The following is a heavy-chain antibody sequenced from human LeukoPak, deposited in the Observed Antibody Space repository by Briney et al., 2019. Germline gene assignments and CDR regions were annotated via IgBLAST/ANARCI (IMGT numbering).Heavy chain of an antibody. CDR3: ARDLGDGDYPDL. Sequence: KPSETLSLTCTVSGGSISSYYWSRIRQPPGKGLEWIGYIYYSGSTNYNPSLKSRATISVDTSKNQFSLKLSSVTAADTAVYYCARDLGDGDYPDLWGRGTLVTVSS. CDR1: GGSISSYY. D-gene: IGHD4-17*01. J-gene: IGHJ2*01. CDR2: IYYSGST. V-gene: IGHV4-59*01.